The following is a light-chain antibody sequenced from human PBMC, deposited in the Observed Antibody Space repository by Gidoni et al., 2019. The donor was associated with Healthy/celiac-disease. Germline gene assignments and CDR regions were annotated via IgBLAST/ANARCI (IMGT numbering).Light chain of an antibody. CDR3: QQYGSSRWT. Sequence: EIVLTQSPGTLSLSPGERATLSCRASQSVSSSYLAWYQQKPGQAPSLLIYGASSRATGIPDRFSGSGSGTDFTLTISRLEPEDFAVYYCQQYGSSRWTFXQXTKVEIK. V-gene: IGKV3-20*01. J-gene: IGKJ1*01. CDR2: GAS. CDR1: QSVSSSY.